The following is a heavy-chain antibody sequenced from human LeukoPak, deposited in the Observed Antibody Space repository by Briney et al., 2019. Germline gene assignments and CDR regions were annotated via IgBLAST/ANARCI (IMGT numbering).Heavy chain of an antibody. J-gene: IGHJ4*02. Sequence: SETLSLTCAVYGGSFSGYYWSWIRQPPGKGLEWIGEINHSGSTNYNPSLKSRVTISVDTSKNQFSLKLSSVSAADTAVYYCARDQVEWEPGVLGYWGQGTLVTVSS. CDR3: ARDQVEWEPGVLGY. V-gene: IGHV4-34*01. D-gene: IGHD1-26*01. CDR1: GGSFSGYY. CDR2: INHSGST.